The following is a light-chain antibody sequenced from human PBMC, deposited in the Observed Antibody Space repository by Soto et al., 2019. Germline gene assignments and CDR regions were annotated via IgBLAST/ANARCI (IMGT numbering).Light chain of an antibody. CDR2: DAS. CDR1: QSVSSD. Sequence: EKVLTQSPATLSFSPGERATFSCRASQSVSSDLVWYQQKPGQAPRLLIYDASNRATGIQDRFSGSGSGTEFTLTISRLEPEDFAVYYCQQYGSSPTCGQGTKVDIK. CDR3: QQYGSSPT. J-gene: IGKJ1*01. V-gene: IGKV3-20*01.